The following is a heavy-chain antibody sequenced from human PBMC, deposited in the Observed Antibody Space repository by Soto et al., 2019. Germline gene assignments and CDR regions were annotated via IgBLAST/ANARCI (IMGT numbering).Heavy chain of an antibody. CDR1: GGSISSGDYY. D-gene: IGHD1-26*01. J-gene: IGHJ4*02. CDR3: ASRSGSSFDY. Sequence: QVQLQETGPGLVKPSQTLSLTCILSGGSISSGDYYWSWIRQPPGKGLEWIGYIYYTGSTYYNPSLKNRVTISLDTSKNQFSLKVSSVTAADTAVYYCASRSGSSFDYWGQGTLVTVSS. CDR2: IYYTGST. V-gene: IGHV4-30-4*01.